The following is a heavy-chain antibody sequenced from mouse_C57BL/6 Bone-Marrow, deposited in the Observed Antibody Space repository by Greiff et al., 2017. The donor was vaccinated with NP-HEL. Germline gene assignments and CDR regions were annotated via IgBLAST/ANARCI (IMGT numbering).Heavy chain of an antibody. Sequence: EVKLMESGAELVRPGASVKLSCTASGFNITDDYMHWVKQRPEQGLEWIGWIDPDNGDTNYASKFPGKATITADTSSTTAYLQLSSLTSEDTAVYYCTTGGSPYYFDYWGQGTTLTVSS. CDR2: IDPDNGDT. CDR1: GFNITDDY. D-gene: IGHD1-1*02. J-gene: IGHJ2*01. CDR3: TTGGSPYYFDY. V-gene: IGHV14-4*01.